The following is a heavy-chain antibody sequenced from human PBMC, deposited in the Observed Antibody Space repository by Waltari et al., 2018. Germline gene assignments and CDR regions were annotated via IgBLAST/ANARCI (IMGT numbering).Heavy chain of an antibody. V-gene: IGHV3-74*01. D-gene: IGHD4-17*01. Sequence: EVQLVESGGGLVQPGGSLRLPCAAFGFTYSRYWMPWVRQAPGKGLVWVSRSNSDGSSTSYADSVKGRFTISKDNAKNTVYLQMNSLRAEDTAIYYCARGARRTTVTTGWWYFDLWGRGTLVTVSS. J-gene: IGHJ2*01. CDR1: GFTYSRYW. CDR3: ARGARRTTVTTGWWYFDL. CDR2: SNSDGSST.